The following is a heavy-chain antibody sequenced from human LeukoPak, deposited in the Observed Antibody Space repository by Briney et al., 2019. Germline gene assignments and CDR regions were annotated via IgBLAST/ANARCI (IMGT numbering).Heavy chain of an antibody. CDR2: INPNSGGT. D-gene: IGHD2-2*01. CDR3: ARASPIVVVPDNWFDP. V-gene: IGHV1-2*02. J-gene: IGHJ5*02. Sequence: ASVEVSCKASGYTFTGYYMHWVRQAPGQGLEWMGWINPNSGGTNYAQKFQGRVTMTRDTSISTAYMELSRLRSDDTAVYYCARASPIVVVPDNWFDPWGQGTLVTVSS. CDR1: GYTFTGYY.